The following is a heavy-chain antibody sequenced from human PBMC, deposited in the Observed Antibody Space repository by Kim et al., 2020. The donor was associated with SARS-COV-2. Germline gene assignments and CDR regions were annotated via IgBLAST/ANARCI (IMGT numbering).Heavy chain of an antibody. Sequence: ASVKVSCKASGYTFTNHAINWVRQAPGRGLEWMGWINTDTGSPTYAPDFTGRFVFSLDTSISTAYLQIRSLEAEDTALYYCARVVWGGYLYIDSWGQGTL. CDR2: INTDTGSP. CDR1: GYTFTNHA. CDR3: ARVVWGGYLYIDS. J-gene: IGHJ4*02. V-gene: IGHV7-4-1*02. D-gene: IGHD3-16*02.